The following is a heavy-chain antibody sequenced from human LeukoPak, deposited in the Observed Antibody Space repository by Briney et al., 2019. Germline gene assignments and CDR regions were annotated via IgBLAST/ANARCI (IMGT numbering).Heavy chain of an antibody. Sequence: GGSLRLSCAASGFTFSSYGMHWVRQAPGKGLEWVSYISASRSSISYADSVKGRFTISRDNAMNSLYLQLNSPRPEDTAVYYCVRGGASRSDFWGQGTLVTVSS. CDR1: GFTFSSYG. CDR2: ISASRSSI. D-gene: IGHD6-6*01. V-gene: IGHV3-48*01. CDR3: VRGGASRSDF. J-gene: IGHJ4*02.